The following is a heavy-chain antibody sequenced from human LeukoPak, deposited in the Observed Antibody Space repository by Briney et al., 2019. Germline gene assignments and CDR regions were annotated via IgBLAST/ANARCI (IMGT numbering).Heavy chain of an antibody. Sequence: GGSLRLSCAASGFTVRSNYMSWVRQAPGKGLEWVSVIYSGGSTNYADSVKGRFTISRDNSKNTLYLQMNSLRAEDTAVYYCAREGYYDSSCQDWGQGTLVTVSS. V-gene: IGHV3-53*01. D-gene: IGHD3-22*01. CDR2: IYSGGST. CDR3: AREGYYDSSCQD. J-gene: IGHJ4*02. CDR1: GFTVRSNY.